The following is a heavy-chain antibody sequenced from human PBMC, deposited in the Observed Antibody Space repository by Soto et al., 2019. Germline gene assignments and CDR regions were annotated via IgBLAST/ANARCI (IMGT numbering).Heavy chain of an antibody. CDR1: GYTFTSYD. V-gene: IGHV1-8*01. CDR3: AREKTSYGMDV. Sequence: QVKLVQSGAEVKKPGAQVKVSCKPPGYTFTSYDLNWVRQATGQGLEWMGWMNPNSGNTGYAQKFQGRVTMTRNTSISTAYMELSSLRSEDTAVYYCAREKTSYGMDVWGQGTTVTVSS. J-gene: IGHJ6*02. CDR2: MNPNSGNT.